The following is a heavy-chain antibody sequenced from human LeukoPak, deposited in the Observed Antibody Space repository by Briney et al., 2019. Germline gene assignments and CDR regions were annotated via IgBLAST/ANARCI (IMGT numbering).Heavy chain of an antibody. V-gene: IGHV4-39*07. J-gene: IGHJ4*02. CDR2: ISYTGST. Sequence: KASETLSLTCTVSGDSLSSSDYWGWIRQPPGKGLEWIGTISYTGSTYYNPSLKSRVTISVDTSKSQFSLKLNSVTAADTAVYYCARDSGMYVWGSYRPEGFDYWGQGSLVTVSS. D-gene: IGHD3-16*02. CDR1: GDSLSSSDY. CDR3: ARDSGMYVWGSYRPEGFDY.